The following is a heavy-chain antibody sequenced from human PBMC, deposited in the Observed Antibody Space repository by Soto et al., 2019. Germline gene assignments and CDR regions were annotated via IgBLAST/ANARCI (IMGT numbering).Heavy chain of an antibody. Sequence: SLRLSCVASGFTFEDYVMHWVRQVPGKGLEWVSSISWNSRSIVYADSVEGRFTISRDNAKNLLNLQMNSLRPDDTALYYCATDESNGMDVWGPGT. CDR2: ISWNSRSI. CDR1: GFTFEDYV. J-gene: IGHJ6*02. CDR3: ATDESNGMDV. V-gene: IGHV3-9*01.